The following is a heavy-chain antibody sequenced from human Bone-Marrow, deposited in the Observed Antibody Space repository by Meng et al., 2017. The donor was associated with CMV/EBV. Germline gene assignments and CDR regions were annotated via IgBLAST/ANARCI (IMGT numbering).Heavy chain of an antibody. CDR3: ARDPLFQSSPNPFYDSSGYPNYALGYAFDI. Sequence: ASVKVSCKASGYTFTGYYMHWVRQAPGQGLEWMGWINPNSGGTNYAQKFQGRVTMTRDTSISTAYMELSRLRSDDTAVYYCARDPLFQSSPNPFYDSSGYPNYALGYAFDIWGQGTIVTVSS. CDR2: INPNSGGT. D-gene: IGHD3-22*01. V-gene: IGHV1-2*02. J-gene: IGHJ3*02. CDR1: GYTFTGYY.